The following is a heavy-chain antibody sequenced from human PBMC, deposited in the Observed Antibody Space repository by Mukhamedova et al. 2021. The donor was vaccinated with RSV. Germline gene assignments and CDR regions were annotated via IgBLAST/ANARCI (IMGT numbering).Heavy chain of an antibody. CDR3: ARNGLVAGRYGLDY. J-gene: IGHJ4*02. V-gene: IGHV1-69*06. D-gene: IGHD6-19*01. CDR2: IIPIFGTA. Sequence: EYMGGIIPIFGTANYEQKFQGRVTITADKSTSTAYMELRSLRSEDTAVYYCARNGLVAGRYGLDYWGQGTLVTVSS.